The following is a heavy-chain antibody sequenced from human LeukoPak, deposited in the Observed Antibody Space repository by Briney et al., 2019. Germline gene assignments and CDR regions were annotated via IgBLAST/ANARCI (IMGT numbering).Heavy chain of an antibody. D-gene: IGHD1-1*01. CDR3: AKDRAGTPWAD. Sequence: PGGSLRLSCAASGFTFSTYTMTWVRQAPGKGRECVSTINGRGDDTYHADSVKGRFTISRDNSRNTVYLQMNSLRVEDTAVYYCAKDRAGTPWADWGQGTLVTVSS. CDR1: GFTFSTYT. V-gene: IGHV3-23*01. CDR2: INGRGDDT. J-gene: IGHJ4*02.